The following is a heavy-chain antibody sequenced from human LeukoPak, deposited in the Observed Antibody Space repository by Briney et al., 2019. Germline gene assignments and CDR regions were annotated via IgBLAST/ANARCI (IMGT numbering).Heavy chain of an antibody. Sequence: GGSLRLSCAASGFTFSSYWMTWVRQAPGKWLEWLSYISGSGDDTNYADSVRGRFTISRDNAKNSLYLQMNSLRVEDTAVYYCARDPRTVRIWGQGTLVTVSS. V-gene: IGHV3-21*05. CDR2: ISGSGDDT. J-gene: IGHJ4*02. D-gene: IGHD1-1*01. CDR3: ARDPRTVRI. CDR1: GFTFSSYW.